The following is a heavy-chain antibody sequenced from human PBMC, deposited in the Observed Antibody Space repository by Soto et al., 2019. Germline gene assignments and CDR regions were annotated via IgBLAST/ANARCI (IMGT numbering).Heavy chain of an antibody. CDR3: ASPLPYVDTAMARFDY. Sequence: ASVKVSCKASGYTFTSHDINWMRQTTGQGLEWMGWMNPNSGHTNYAQKFQGRVTMTRDTSTSTAYMELSSLRSEDTAVYYCASPLPYVDTAMARFDYWGQGTLVTVSS. CDR2: MNPNSGHT. V-gene: IGHV1-8*01. J-gene: IGHJ4*02. CDR1: GYTFTSHD. D-gene: IGHD5-18*01.